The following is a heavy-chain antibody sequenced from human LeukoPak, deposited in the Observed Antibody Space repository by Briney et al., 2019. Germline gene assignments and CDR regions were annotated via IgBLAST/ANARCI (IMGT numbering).Heavy chain of an antibody. CDR2: ISYDGSNK. CDR3: ARDSYDILTGYYSGNWFDP. J-gene: IGHJ5*02. D-gene: IGHD3-9*01. V-gene: IGHV3-30-3*01. CDR1: GFTFSSYA. Sequence: GGSLRLSCAASGFTFSSYAMHWVRQAPGKGLEWVAVISYDGSNKYYADSVKGRFTISRDNSKNTLYLQMNSPRAEDTAVYYCARDSYDILTGYYSGNWFDPWGQGTLVTVSS.